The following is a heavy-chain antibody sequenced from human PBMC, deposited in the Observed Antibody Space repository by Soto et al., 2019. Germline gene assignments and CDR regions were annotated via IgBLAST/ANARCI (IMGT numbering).Heavy chain of an antibody. Sequence: PGGSLRLSCAASGFTFSSYGMHWVRQAPGKGLEWVSSISSSSSYIYYADSVKGRFTISRDNAKNSLYLQMNSLRAEDTAVYYCARDGRGGGITMIVVPDYFDYWGQGTLVTVSS. CDR2: ISSSSSYI. D-gene: IGHD3-22*01. CDR3: ARDGRGGGITMIVVPDYFDY. CDR1: GFTFSSYG. J-gene: IGHJ4*02. V-gene: IGHV3-21*01.